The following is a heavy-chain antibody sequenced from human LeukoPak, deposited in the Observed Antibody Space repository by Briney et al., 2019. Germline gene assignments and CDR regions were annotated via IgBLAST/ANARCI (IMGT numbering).Heavy chain of an antibody. CDR3: ARVHGDCSGGNCYYFDH. CDR2: IKPDGGDK. J-gene: IGHJ4*02. D-gene: IGHD2-15*01. CDR1: GFTFSNYW. V-gene: IGHV3-7*01. Sequence: GGSLRLSCAASGFTFSNYWMSWVRQAPGKGLEWVTNIKPDGGDKYYVDSVKGRFTISRDNVQNSLYLQMNSLRAEDTAVYYCARVHGDCSGGNCYYFDHWGQGTLVTVAS.